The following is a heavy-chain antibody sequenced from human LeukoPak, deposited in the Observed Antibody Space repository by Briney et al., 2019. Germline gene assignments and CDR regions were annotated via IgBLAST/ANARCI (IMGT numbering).Heavy chain of an antibody. CDR3: ATGSSSDAFDI. CDR2: IYSGGST. CDR1: GFTVSSNY. Sequence: PGGSLRLSCAASGFTVSSNYMSWVRQAPGKGLEWVSVIYSGGSTYYADSVKGRFTISRDNSKNTLYLQMNSLRAEDTAVYYCATGSSSDAFDIWGQGTMVTVSS. J-gene: IGHJ3*02. D-gene: IGHD6-13*01. V-gene: IGHV3-53*01.